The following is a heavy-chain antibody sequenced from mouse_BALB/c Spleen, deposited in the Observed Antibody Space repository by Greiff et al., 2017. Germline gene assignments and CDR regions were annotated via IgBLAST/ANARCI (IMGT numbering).Heavy chain of an antibody. J-gene: IGHJ4*01. V-gene: IGHV4-1*02. CDR1: GFDFSRYW. D-gene: IGHD4-1*01. CDR2: INPDSSTI. CDR3: ARRKLGDYAMDY. Sequence: EVKLMESGGGLVQPGGSLKLSCAASGFDFSRYWMSWVRQAPGKGLEWIGEINPDSSTINYTPSLKDKFIISRDNAKNTLYLQMSKVRSEDTALYYCARRKLGDYAMDYWGQGTSVTVSS.